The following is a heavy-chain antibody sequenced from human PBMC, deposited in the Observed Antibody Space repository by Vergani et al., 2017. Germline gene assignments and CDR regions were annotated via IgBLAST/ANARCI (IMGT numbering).Heavy chain of an antibody. CDR1: GFTFSTFN. CDR2: ISSDGKST. Sequence: LESGGGLVQPGGSIRLSCFGSGFTFSTFNMHWVRQIPGKGLEYISGISSDGKSTNYAKSVKGRFIVTRDNSKNTLYLQMSSLRAEDTAVYYCARDQVPAAIRLNVGNYMDVWGKGTTVIVSS. J-gene: IGHJ6*03. CDR3: ARDQVPAAIRLNVGNYMDV. D-gene: IGHD2-2*02. V-gene: IGHV3-64*01.